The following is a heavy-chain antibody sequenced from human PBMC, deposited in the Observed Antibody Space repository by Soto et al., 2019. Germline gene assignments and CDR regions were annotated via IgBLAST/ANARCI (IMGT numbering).Heavy chain of an antibody. CDR1: GFTVSSKY. CDR3: ARDQRGFPDY. V-gene: IGHV3-11*06. J-gene: IGHJ4*02. Sequence: GSLRLSCAASGFTVSSKYMSWVRQAPGKGLEWVSYISSSSSYTNYADSVKGRFTISRDNAKNSLYLQMNSLRAEDTAVYYCARDQRGFPDYWGQGTLVTVSS. CDR2: ISSSSSYT.